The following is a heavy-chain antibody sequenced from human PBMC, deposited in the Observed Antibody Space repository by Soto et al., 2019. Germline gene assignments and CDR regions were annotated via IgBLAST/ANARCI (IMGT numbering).Heavy chain of an antibody. J-gene: IGHJ4*02. V-gene: IGHV1-69*10. D-gene: IGHD2-2*01. CDR2: IIPILGIA. Sequence: SVKVSCKASGYTFTSYDINWVRQATGQGLEWMGWIIPILGIASYAQKFQGRVTITADKSTSTAYMELSSLRSEDTAVYYCRLTVPADYWGQGTLVTVSS. CDR1: GYTFTSYD. CDR3: RLTVPADY.